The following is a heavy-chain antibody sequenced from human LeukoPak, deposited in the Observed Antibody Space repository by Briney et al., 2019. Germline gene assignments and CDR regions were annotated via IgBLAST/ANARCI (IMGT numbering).Heavy chain of an antibody. V-gene: IGHV3-9*01. CDR3: GKDMTIMLYAASDY. Sequence: GGSLRLSCAASGFTFDDYAMHWVRQAPGKGLEWVSGISWNSGRIGYADSVKGRFTISRDNAKNSLYLQMNSLRAENTPLYCCGKDMTIMLYAASDYWGQGTLVTVSS. CDR2: ISWNSGRI. D-gene: IGHD2-8*01. CDR1: GFTFDDYA. J-gene: IGHJ4*02.